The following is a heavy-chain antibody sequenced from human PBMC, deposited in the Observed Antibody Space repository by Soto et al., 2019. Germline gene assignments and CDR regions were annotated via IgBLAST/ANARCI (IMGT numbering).Heavy chain of an antibody. J-gene: IGHJ4*02. Sequence: QVQLVESGGGVVQPGRSLRLSCAASGFTFSSYGMHWVRQAPGKGLEWVAVIWYDGSNKYYADSVKGRFTITRDNSKNTLFLQMNSLRAEDTAVYYCARRSGGGLDYWGQGTLVTVSS. CDR2: IWYDGSNK. V-gene: IGHV3-33*01. D-gene: IGHD3-16*01. CDR1: GFTFSSYG. CDR3: ARRSGGGLDY.